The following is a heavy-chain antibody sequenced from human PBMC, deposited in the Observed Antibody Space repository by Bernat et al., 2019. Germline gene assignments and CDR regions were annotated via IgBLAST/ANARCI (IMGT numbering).Heavy chain of an antibody. V-gene: IGHV3-7*01. CDR1: GFTFSSYW. J-gene: IGHJ4*02. CDR2: IKQDGSEK. D-gene: IGHD2-2*01. CDR3: ARVSDCSSTSCTKYYFDY. Sequence: EVQLVESGGGLVQPGGSLRLSCAASGFTFSSYWMSWVRQAPGKGLEWVANIKQDGSEKYYADSVKGRFTISRDNSKNTLYLQMNSLRAEDTAVYYCARVSDCSSTSCTKYYFDYWGQGTLVTVSS.